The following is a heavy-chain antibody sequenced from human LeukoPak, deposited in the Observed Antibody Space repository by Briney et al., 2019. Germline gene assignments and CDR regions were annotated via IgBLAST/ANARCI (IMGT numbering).Heavy chain of an antibody. Sequence: PSETLSLTCAVYGGSFSGYYWSWIRQPPGKGLEWIGEIKHSGSTNYNPSLKSRVTISVDTSKNQFSLKLSSVTAADTAVYYCARGNGQQLARYFDYWGQGTLVTVSS. CDR2: IKHSGST. V-gene: IGHV4-34*01. CDR3: ARGNGQQLARYFDY. CDR1: GGSFSGYY. J-gene: IGHJ4*02. D-gene: IGHD6-13*01.